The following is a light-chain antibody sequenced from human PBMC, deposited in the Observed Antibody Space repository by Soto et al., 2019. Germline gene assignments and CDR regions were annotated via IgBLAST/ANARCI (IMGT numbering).Light chain of an antibody. V-gene: IGKV1-27*01. CDR1: QGISTY. Sequence: DIQMTQSPSYLSASVGDRFTITCRASQGISTYLVWYQQKPGTVPKLLIFAASTLQSGVPSRFSGSGSGTDFTLTISSLQPEDVATYYCQNYNGAPWTFGQGTKVEIK. J-gene: IGKJ1*01. CDR2: AAS. CDR3: QNYNGAPWT.